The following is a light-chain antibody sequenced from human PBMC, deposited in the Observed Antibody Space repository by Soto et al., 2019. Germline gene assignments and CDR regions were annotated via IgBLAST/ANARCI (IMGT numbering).Light chain of an antibody. CDR1: SSDVGSYNL. V-gene: IGLV2-23*03. CDR2: EGS. Sequence: QSVLTQPASVSGSPGQSITISCTGTSSDVGSYNLVSWYQQHAGKAPKLMIYEGSKRPSGVSNRFSGSKSGNTASLTISGLQAEDGADYYCCSYAAGSTFDVVFGGGTKLTVL. J-gene: IGLJ2*01. CDR3: CSYAAGSTFDVV.